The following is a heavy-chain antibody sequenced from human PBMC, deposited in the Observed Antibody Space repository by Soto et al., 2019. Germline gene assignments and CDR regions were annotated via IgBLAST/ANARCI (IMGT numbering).Heavy chain of an antibody. CDR2: IWYDGSNK. CDR1: GFTFSSYG. CDR3: AREEYYDRSGMGDAFDI. D-gene: IGHD3-22*01. Sequence: GGSLRLSCAASGFTFSSYGMHWVRQAPGKGLEWVAVIWYDGSNKYYADSVKGRFTISRDNSKNTLYLQMNSLRAEDTAVYYCAREEYYDRSGMGDAFDIWGQGTMVTVSS. J-gene: IGHJ3*02. V-gene: IGHV3-33*01.